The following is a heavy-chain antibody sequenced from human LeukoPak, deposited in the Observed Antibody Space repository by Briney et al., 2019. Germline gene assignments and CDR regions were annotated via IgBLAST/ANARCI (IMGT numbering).Heavy chain of an antibody. D-gene: IGHD3-22*01. CDR3: ATAAFQLLYDSSGYYLGT. J-gene: IGHJ5*02. V-gene: IGHV1-24*01. CDR1: GYTLTELS. CDR2: FDPEDGET. Sequence: ASVKVSCKVSGYTLTELSMHWVRQAPGKGLEWMGGFDPEDGETIYAQKFQGRVTMTEDTSTDTAYMELSSLRSEDTAVYYCATAAFQLLYDSSGYYLGTWGQGTLVTASS.